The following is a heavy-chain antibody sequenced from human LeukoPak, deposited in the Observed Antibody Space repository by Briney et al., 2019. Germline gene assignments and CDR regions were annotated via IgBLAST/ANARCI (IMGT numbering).Heavy chain of an antibody. CDR3: ARDYYDSSGYHNWFDP. CDR1: GGSISSGGYS. D-gene: IGHD3-22*01. Sequence: SETLSLTCAVSGGSISSGGYSWSWIRQPPGKGLEWIGYIYHSGSTYYNPSLKSRVTISVDRSKNQFSLKLSSVTAADTAVYYCARDYYDSSGYHNWFDPWGQGTLVTVSS. V-gene: IGHV4-30-2*01. J-gene: IGHJ5*02. CDR2: IYHSGST.